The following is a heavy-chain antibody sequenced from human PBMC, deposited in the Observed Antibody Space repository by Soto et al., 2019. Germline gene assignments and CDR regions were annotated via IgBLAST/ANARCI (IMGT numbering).Heavy chain of an antibody. J-gene: IGHJ3*02. CDR3: ARDRGLGREFGAFDI. CDR2: IIPIFGTA. Sequence: SVKVSCKASGGTFSSYAISWVRQAPGQGLEWMGGIIPIFGTANYAQKFQGRVTITADESTSTAYMELSSLRSEDTAVYYCARDRGLGREFGAFDIWGQGTMVTVSS. D-gene: IGHD1-26*01. V-gene: IGHV1-69*13. CDR1: GGTFSSYA.